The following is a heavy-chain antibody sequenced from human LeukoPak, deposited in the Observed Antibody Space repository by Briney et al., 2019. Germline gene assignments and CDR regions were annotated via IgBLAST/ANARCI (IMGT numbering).Heavy chain of an antibody. D-gene: IGHD6-13*01. CDR2: IMHDGSEK. CDR1: GFSFSIYW. CDR3: ARVGTAEGTLEDY. V-gene: IGHV3-7*01. Sequence: GGSLRLSCAASGFSFSIYWMSWVRQPPGKGLEWVANIMHDGSEKNYVDSVKGRSTISRDNTKNSLYLQMNSLRVEDTAVYYCARVGTAEGTLEDYWGQGTLVPVSS. J-gene: IGHJ4*02.